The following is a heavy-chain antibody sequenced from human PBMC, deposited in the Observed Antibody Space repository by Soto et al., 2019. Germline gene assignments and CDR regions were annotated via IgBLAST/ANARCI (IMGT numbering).Heavy chain of an antibody. CDR2: IHYSGST. CDR1: GGSICSNIYY. D-gene: IGHD3-22*01. J-gene: IGHJ4*02. CDR3: ASQHYYDSSGYYVVY. V-gene: IGHV4-39*01. Sequence: ETLSLTCTVSGGSICSNIYYWGWIRQPPGKGLEWIGNIHYSGSTYYDSSLKSRVTISVDTSKNQFSLKLSSVTAADTAVYCCASQHYYDSSGYYVVYWGQGTLVTVS.